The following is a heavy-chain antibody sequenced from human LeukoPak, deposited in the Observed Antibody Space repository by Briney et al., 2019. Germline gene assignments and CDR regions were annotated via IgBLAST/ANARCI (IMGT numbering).Heavy chain of an antibody. CDR2: ISSSGSTI. J-gene: IGHJ4*02. CDR3: ARPLPNYYDSSGYGY. V-gene: IGHV3-11*01. Sequence: GGSLRLSCAASGFTFSDYYMSWIRQAPGKGLEWVSYISSSGSTIYYADSVKGRFTISRDNAKNSLYLQTNSLRAEDTAVYYCARPLPNYYDSSGYGYWGQGTLVTVSS. CDR1: GFTFSDYY. D-gene: IGHD3-22*01.